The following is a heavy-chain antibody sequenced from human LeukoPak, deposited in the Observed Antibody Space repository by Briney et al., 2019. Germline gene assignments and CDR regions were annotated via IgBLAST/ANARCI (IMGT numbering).Heavy chain of an antibody. Sequence: SQTLSLTCTVSGGSISSGDYYWGWIRQPPGKGLEWIVYIYYSGSTYYNPSLKSRVTISVDTSKNQFSLKLSSVTAADTAVYYCAREAGSLYGGNSRFDYWGQGTLVTVSS. J-gene: IGHJ4*02. V-gene: IGHV4-30-4*08. CDR1: GGSISSGDYY. CDR3: AREAGSLYGGNSRFDY. D-gene: IGHD4-23*01. CDR2: IYYSGST.